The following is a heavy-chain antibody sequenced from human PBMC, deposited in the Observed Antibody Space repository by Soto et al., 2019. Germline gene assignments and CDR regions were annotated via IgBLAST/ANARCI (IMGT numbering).Heavy chain of an antibody. V-gene: IGHV1-2*02. CDR1: GYTFTGYY. CDR3: ARDVGGTSSYFGY. J-gene: IGHJ4*02. Sequence: QVQLVQSGAEVKQPGASVKVSCTASGYTFTGYYIHWVRQAPGQGLAWMGWLNLDSGGATYAQKFQGRVTMTRDTSIRTATVELNRLRSDDTATYYCARDVGGTSSYFGYWGQGTLVTVSS. CDR2: LNLDSGGA. D-gene: IGHD6-6*01.